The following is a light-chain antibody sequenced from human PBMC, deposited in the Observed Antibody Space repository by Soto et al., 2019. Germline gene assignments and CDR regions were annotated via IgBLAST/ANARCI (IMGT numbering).Light chain of an antibody. Sequence: QPVLTQPRSVSGSPGQSLTISCTGTNSDVGAYNYVSWYQQHPGKAPKLIIYDVTKRPSGVPARFSGSKSGNTATLTVSGLQAEDEADYYCCSYAGDTPYVFGAGTKVTVL. J-gene: IGLJ1*01. CDR2: DVT. CDR3: CSYAGDTPYV. CDR1: NSDVGAYNY. V-gene: IGLV2-11*01.